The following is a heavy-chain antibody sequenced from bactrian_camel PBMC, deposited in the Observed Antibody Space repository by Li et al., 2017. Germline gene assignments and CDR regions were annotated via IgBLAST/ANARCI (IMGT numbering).Heavy chain of an antibody. CDR2: IYTGEDIT. Sequence: VQLVESGGGSVQTGGSLRLSCVVTVYTYSRNCMGWFRQAPGKEREGVAIIYTGEDITYYADSVKGRFTISQDNAKKTVYLQMNSLQPEDTAMYYCAADSWCFYIDRARDGYENWGQGTQVTVS. D-gene: IGHD4*01. CDR3: AADSWCFYIDRARDGYEN. V-gene: IGHV3S40*01. CDR1: VYTYSRNC. J-gene: IGHJ4*01.